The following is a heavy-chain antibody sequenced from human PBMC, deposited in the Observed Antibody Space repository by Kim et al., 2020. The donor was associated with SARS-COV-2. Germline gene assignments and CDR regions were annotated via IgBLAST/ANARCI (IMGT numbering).Heavy chain of an antibody. CDR2: INPSGGST. CDR1: GYTFTSYY. V-gene: IGHV1-46*01. J-gene: IGHJ6*02. D-gene: IGHD3-10*01. Sequence: ASVKVSCKASGYTFTSYYMHWVRQAPGQGLEWMGIINPSGGSTSYAQKFQGRVTMTRDTSTSTVYMELSSLRSEDTAVYYCARTTKGPMVRGVIGGMDVGGQGTTVTVSS. CDR3: ARTTKGPMVRGVIGGMDV.